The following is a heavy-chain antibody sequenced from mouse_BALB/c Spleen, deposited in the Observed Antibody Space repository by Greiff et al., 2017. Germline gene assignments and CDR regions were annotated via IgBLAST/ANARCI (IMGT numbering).Heavy chain of an antibody. CDR3: ARGLYYRYDLYYAMDY. Sequence: EVQRVESGGGLVKPGGSLKLSCAASGFTFSSYAMSWVRQSPEKRLEWVAEISSGGSYTYYPDTVTGRFTISRDNAKNTLYLEMSSLRSEDTAMYYCARGLYYRYDLYYAMDYWGQGTSVTVSS. V-gene: IGHV5-9-4*01. J-gene: IGHJ4*01. CDR2: ISSGGSYT. CDR1: GFTFSSYA. D-gene: IGHD2-14*01.